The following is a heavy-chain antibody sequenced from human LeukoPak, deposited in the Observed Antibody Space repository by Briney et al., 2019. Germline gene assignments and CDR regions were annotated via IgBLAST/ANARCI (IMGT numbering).Heavy chain of an antibody. Sequence: GASVKVSCKASGYTFTCYGISWVRQAPGQGLEWMGWISAYNGNTNYAQKVQDRVTVTADTSTTTSYMELRSLRSDDTAVYYCARAPNYAGSGSFFSDYWGQGTLVSVSS. V-gene: IGHV1-18*01. CDR3: ARAPNYAGSGSFFSDY. J-gene: IGHJ4*02. CDR2: ISAYNGNT. CDR1: GYTFTCYG. D-gene: IGHD3-10*01.